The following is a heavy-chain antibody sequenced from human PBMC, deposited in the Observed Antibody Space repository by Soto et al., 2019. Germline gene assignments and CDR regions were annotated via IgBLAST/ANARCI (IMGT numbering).Heavy chain of an antibody. CDR1: GYTFTSYG. J-gene: IGHJ4*02. CDR2: ISAYNGNT. D-gene: IGHD2-2*01. V-gene: IGHV1-18*01. CDR3: ARDLYRYCSSTSCLWYYFDY. Sequence: ASVKVSCKASGYTFTSYGISWVRQAPGQGLELMGWISAYNGNTNYAQKLQGRVTMTTDTSTSTAYMELRSLRSDDTAVYYCARDLYRYCSSTSCLWYYFDYWGQGTLVTVS.